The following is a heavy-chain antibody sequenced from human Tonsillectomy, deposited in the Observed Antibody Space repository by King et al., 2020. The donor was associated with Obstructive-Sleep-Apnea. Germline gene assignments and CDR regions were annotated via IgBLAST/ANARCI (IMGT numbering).Heavy chain of an antibody. CDR2: IYYSGTT. CDR3: ARLRGEGTRSFHPFDC. J-gene: IGHJ4*02. CDR1: GGSISSYY. V-gene: IGHV4-59*01. D-gene: IGHD3-16*01. Sequence: VQLQESGPGLVKPSETLSLTCTVSGGSISSYYWSWIRQPPGKGLEWIGFIYYSGTTNYNPSLKSRVTISVVTSKNQFSLKLSSVTAADTAVYYCARLRGEGTRSFHPFDCWGQGTLVTVSS.